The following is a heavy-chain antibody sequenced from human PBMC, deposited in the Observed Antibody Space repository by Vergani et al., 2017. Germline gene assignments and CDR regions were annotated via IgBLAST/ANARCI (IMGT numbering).Heavy chain of an antibody. CDR3: ARAPGGIVGATSSFDY. CDR2: IYTSGRT. J-gene: IGHJ4*02. D-gene: IGHD1-26*01. V-gene: IGHV4-61*02. Sequence: QVQLQESGPGLVKPSRTLSLTCTVSGGSISSGSYYWSWIRQPAGKGLEWIGRIYTSGRTNYNPSLKSRVTIAVDTSKNQFSLKLSYVTAADTAVYYCARAPGGIVGATSSFDYWGQGTLVTVSS. CDR1: GGSISSGSYY.